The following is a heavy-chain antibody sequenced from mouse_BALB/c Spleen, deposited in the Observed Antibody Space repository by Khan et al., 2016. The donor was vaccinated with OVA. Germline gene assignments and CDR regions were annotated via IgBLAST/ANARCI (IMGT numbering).Heavy chain of an antibody. V-gene: IGHV2-6-7*01. Sequence: HVQLKESGPGLVAPSQSLSITCTVSGFSLTGYGVNWVRQPPGKGLEWLGMIWGDGSTDYNSALKSRLSISKDNSKSQVFLKMNSLQTDDTARYYCARAYYGNYREAMDYWGQGTSVTVSS. CDR1: GFSLTGYG. D-gene: IGHD2-10*01. CDR3: ARAYYGNYREAMDY. CDR2: IWGDGST. J-gene: IGHJ4*01.